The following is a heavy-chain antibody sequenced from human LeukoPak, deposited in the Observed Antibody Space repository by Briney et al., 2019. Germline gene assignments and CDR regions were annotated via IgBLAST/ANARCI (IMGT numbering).Heavy chain of an antibody. J-gene: IGHJ4*02. CDR2: INLYTGGT. CDR3: SRGRGMGFLEWLLLAS. CDR1: GYAFTDYY. D-gene: IGHD3-3*01. V-gene: IGHV1-2*02. Sequence: PSVNVSFNSSGYAFTDYYMHWVRQPHGHGLAWMGWINLYTGGTDYSYEFQGRVTMTSDTSNSTAYMDLSRQRSEDEAMFYFSRGRGMGFLEWLLLASWGQGTLVTVSS.